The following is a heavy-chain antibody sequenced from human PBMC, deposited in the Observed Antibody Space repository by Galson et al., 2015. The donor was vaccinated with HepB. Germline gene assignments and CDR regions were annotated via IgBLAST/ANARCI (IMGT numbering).Heavy chain of an antibody. V-gene: IGHV3-21*01. CDR2: IRSRSSYI. J-gene: IGHJ4*02. D-gene: IGHD1-7*01. CDR1: GFTFSSYS. CDR3: ARDVTGTLHFDY. Sequence: SLRLSCAASGFTFSSYSMNWVRQAPGKGLEWVSSIRSRSSYIYYADSGKGRFTISRDNAKNSLYLQMNSLSAEDTAVYYCARDVTGTLHFDYWGQGTPVTASS.